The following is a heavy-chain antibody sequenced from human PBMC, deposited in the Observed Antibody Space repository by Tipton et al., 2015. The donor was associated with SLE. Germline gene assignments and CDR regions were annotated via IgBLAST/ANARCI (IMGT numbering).Heavy chain of an antibody. D-gene: IGHD5/OR15-5a*01. CDR2: IDDSGTT. Sequence: LRLSCSVSGGSISSHYWSWIRQPPGKGLEWIGDIDDSGTTNYNPSLKSRVTVSVDTSKNQFSLKLSSVTAADTAVYYCARSVRVWGQGILVTVSS. CDR1: GGSISSHY. J-gene: IGHJ4*02. V-gene: IGHV4-59*11. CDR3: ARSVRV.